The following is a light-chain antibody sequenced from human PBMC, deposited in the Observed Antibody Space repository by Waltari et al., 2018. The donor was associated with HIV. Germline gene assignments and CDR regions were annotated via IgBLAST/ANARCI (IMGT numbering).Light chain of an antibody. CDR2: EVN. J-gene: IGLJ3*02. CDR1: NSDLGTYNL. CDR3: CSYAGSNTWV. V-gene: IGLV2-23*02. Sequence: QSALTQPASVSGSPGQSLTISCTGGNSDLGTYNLVSWYQQQPGKAPKVMIYEVNKRPSVVSNRFSGSKSDNRASLTISGVQAEDEADYYCCSYAGSNTWVFGGGTKLTVL.